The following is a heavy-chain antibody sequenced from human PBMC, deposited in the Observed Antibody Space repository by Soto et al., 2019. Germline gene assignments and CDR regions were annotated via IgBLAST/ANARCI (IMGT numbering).Heavy chain of an antibody. V-gene: IGHV4-59*01. Sequence: SETLSLTCTVPGGSISSYYWSWIRQPPGKGLEWIGYIYYSGSTNYNPSLKSRVTISVDTSKNQFSLKLSSVTAADTAVYYCASQTRYSSRQIDYWGQGTLVNVSS. D-gene: IGHD5-18*01. CDR1: GGSISSYY. CDR3: ASQTRYSSRQIDY. J-gene: IGHJ4*02. CDR2: IYYSGST.